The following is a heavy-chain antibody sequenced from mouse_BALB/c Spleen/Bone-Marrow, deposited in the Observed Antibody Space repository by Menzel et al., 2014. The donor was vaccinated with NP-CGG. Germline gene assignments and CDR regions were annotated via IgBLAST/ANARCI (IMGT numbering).Heavy chain of an antibody. V-gene: IGHV5-6-4*01. CDR1: GFTFSSYT. CDR3: TRDGKGNYDYAMDY. Sequence: EVQLVESGGGLVKPGGSLKLSCAASGFTFSSYTMSWVRQTPEKRLEWVATISSGGSYTYYPDSVKGRFTISRDNAKNTLYLQMSSLKSEDTAMYYCTRDGKGNYDYAMDYWGPRTSVTVSS. D-gene: IGHD2-1*01. CDR2: ISSGGSYT. J-gene: IGHJ4*01.